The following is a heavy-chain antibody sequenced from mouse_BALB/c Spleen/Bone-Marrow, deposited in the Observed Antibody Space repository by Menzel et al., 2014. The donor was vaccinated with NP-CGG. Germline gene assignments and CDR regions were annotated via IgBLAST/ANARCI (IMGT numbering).Heavy chain of an antibody. J-gene: IGHJ4*01. CDR3: ARSGTDYAMDY. Sequence: VQRVESGPDLVAPSQSLSLTCTVSGFSLTSYGLHWVRQPPGRGLEWLGVIWSDGSTTYNSALKSRLSISEDNSKRQVLLKMNSLQTDDTAMYYFARSGTDYAMDYWGQGTSVTVSS. D-gene: IGHD4-1*01. CDR1: GFSLTSYG. CDR2: IWSDGST. V-gene: IGHV2-6-2*01.